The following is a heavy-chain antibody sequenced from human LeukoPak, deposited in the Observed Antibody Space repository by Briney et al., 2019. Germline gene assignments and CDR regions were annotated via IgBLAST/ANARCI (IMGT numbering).Heavy chain of an antibody. CDR2: MNPNSGNT. V-gene: IGHV1-8*03. J-gene: IGHJ4*02. D-gene: IGHD3-3*01. CDR1: GNTFTSYD. Sequence: ASVKVSCKASGNTFTSYDINWVRQATGQGLEWMGWMNPNSGNTGYAQKFQGRVTITRNTSITTTYMELSSLRSEDTAVYYCARGRSYDFWSGYSYWGQGTLVTVSS. CDR3: ARGRSYDFWSGYSY.